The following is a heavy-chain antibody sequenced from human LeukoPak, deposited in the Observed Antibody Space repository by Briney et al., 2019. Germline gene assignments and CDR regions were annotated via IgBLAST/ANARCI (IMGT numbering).Heavy chain of an antibody. D-gene: IGHD1-1*01. J-gene: IGHJ3*02. V-gene: IGHV4-59*12. CDR2: IYYSGST. CDR1: GGSISSYY. Sequence: SETLSLTCTVSGGSISSYYWIWIRKPPGKALEWIGYIYYSGSTNYNPSLKSRVTISVDTSKNQFSLKLSSVTAADTAVYYCARVNNWNDVRAFDIWGQGTMVTVSS. CDR3: ARVNNWNDVRAFDI.